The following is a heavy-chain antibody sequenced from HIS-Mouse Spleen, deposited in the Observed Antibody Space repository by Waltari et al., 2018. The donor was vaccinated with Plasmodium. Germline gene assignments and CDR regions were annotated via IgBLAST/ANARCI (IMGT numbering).Heavy chain of an antibody. CDR2: ISSSSSYI. CDR1: GFTFSSYS. Sequence: GFTFSSYSMNWVRQAPGKGLEWVSSISSSSSYIYYADSVKGRFTISRDNAKNSLYLQMNSLRAEDTAVYYCARDRSAAALLGYWGQGTLVTVSS. J-gene: IGHJ4*02. CDR3: ARDRSAAALLGY. V-gene: IGHV3-21*01. D-gene: IGHD6-13*01.